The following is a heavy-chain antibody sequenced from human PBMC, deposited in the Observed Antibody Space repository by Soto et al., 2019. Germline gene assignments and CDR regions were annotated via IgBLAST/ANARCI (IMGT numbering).Heavy chain of an antibody. J-gene: IGHJ4*02. D-gene: IGHD1-26*01. CDR2: IYHSGST. Sequence: QVHLQESGPGLVRPSGTLSLTCAVSGASISSTTSHNWWSWVRQPPGKGLEWIGEIYHSGSTNYNPSLKGRVTMSVDKSTNQFSLKLTSVTAADTAVYYCARMVGATLVDFWGQGTLVTVSS. CDR3: ARMVGATLVDF. CDR1: GASISSTTSHNW. V-gene: IGHV4-4*02.